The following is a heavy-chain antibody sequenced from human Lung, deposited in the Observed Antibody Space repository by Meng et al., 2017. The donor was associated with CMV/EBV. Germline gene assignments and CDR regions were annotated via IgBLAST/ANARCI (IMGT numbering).Heavy chain of an antibody. CDR3: ARDVSPRSSAYFGIYYFYALHV. V-gene: IGHV3-21*01. CDR2: ISSSGTYI. D-gene: IGHD2/OR15-2a*01. Sequence: GESLKISCAASGFTFSTYSMNWVRQAPGKGLEWVSSISSSGTYIYYIDSVKGRFTISRDNAQNSLYLQMNSLRAEDTAVYYCARDVSPRSSAYFGIYYFYALHVWGQGXTVTVSS. CDR1: GFTFSTYS. J-gene: IGHJ6*02.